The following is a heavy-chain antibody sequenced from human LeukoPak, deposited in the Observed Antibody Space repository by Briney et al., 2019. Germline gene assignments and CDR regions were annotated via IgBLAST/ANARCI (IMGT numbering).Heavy chain of an antibody. CDR3: VKGSGELYHYYYMDV. D-gene: IGHD3-10*01. J-gene: IGHJ6*03. CDR2: IKQDGGEK. V-gene: IGHV3-7*03. CDR1: GFTFSSYW. Sequence: GGSLRLSCAASGFTFSSYWMSWVRQAPGKGLEWVANIKQDGGEKYYADSVKGRFTISRDNAKNSLYLQMNSLRVEDTALYYCVKGSGELYHYYYMDVWGKGTTVTISS.